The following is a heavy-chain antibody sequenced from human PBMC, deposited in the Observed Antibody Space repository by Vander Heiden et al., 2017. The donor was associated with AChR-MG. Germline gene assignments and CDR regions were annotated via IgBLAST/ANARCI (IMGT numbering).Heavy chain of an antibody. J-gene: IGHJ4*02. V-gene: IGHV3-30*18. D-gene: IGHD5-18*01. Sequence: QVQLVESGGGVVQLGRPLRPSCAASGFSFNYYGLRWVRQAPGKGLEWVAVISYDGTNIFYADAVKGRFTISRDNSKNMMYLQIKSLTIEDTAVYYCAKETTRGYSFGGGLDYWGQGTLVAVSS. CDR1: GFSFNYYG. CDR2: ISYDGTNI. CDR3: AKETTRGYSFGGGLDY.